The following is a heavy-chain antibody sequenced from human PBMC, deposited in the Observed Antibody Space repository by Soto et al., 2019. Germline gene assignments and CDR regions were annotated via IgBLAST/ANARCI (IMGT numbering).Heavy chain of an antibody. V-gene: IGHV1-3*01. J-gene: IGHJ6*02. CDR2: LNGGTGQT. Sequence: ASVKVSCKASGYTFSTYAMHWVRQAPGQSLEWMGWLNGGTGQTRYSQKFQDRVIITRDTSASTGYMELSSLTSEDTAVYYCARGKGRDENYFYYGLDIWGQGTTVTVSS. D-gene: IGHD1-26*01. CDR3: ARGKGRDENYFYYGLDI. CDR1: GYTFSTYA.